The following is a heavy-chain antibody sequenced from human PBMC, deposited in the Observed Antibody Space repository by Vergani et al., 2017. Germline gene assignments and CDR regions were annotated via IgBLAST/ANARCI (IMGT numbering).Heavy chain of an antibody. D-gene: IGHD3-22*01. CDR2: ISSGGDYT. CDR1: GFPFSSHG. Sequence: AQLLESGGGLVQPGGSLRLSCVASGFPFSSHGLSWVRQTPGKGPEWVSCISSGGDYTYYSDSVKGRFSVSRYNSKNTLYLQINSLIAEDTAVYFCAKIKVVARWAFDIWGRGTMVTVSS. CDR3: AKIKVVARWAFDI. V-gene: IGHV3-23*01. J-gene: IGHJ3*02.